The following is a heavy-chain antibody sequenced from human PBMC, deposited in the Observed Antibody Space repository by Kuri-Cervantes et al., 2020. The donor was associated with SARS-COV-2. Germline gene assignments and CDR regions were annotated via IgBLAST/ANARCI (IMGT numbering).Heavy chain of an antibody. V-gene: IGHV3-64*04. D-gene: IGHD4-17*01. CDR1: GFTFNSYA. J-gene: IGHJ6*02. Sequence: GGSLRLSCLDSGFTFNSYAMFRVRQAPGKGLESVSAITNNGDNTYHADSVKGRFTISRDNSKNTLYLQMNSLRAEDTAVYYCAREFTVLSRNYGDYDYYYYYGMDVWGQGTTVTVSS. CDR2: ITNNGDNT. CDR3: AREFTVLSRNYGDYDYYYYYGMDV.